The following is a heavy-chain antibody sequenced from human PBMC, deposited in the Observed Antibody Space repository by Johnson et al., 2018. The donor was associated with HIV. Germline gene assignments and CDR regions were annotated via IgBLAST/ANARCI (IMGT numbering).Heavy chain of an antibody. CDR2: IRYDGSNK. J-gene: IGHJ3*02. D-gene: IGHD7-27*01. CDR1: GFTFSSYG. V-gene: IGHV3-30*02. Sequence: QMQLVESGGGVVQPGGSLRLSCAASGFTFSSYGMHWVRQAPGKGLEWVAFIRYDGSNKYYADSVKGRFTISRDNSKNTLYLQMNSLRAEDTAVYYCAKGLKLGSGDDAFDIWGQGTMVTVSS. CDR3: AKGLKLGSGDDAFDI.